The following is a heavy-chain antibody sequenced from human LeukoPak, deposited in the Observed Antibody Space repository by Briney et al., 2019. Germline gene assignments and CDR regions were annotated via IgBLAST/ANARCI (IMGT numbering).Heavy chain of an antibody. D-gene: IGHD3-22*01. Sequence: GSSVKVSCKASGGTFSSYAISWVRQAPGQGLEWMGWISAYNGNTNYAQKLQGRVTMTTDTSTSTAYMELRSLRSDDTAVYYCARDPNSSGPPWFDPWGQGTLVTVSS. CDR2: ISAYNGNT. J-gene: IGHJ5*02. CDR3: ARDPNSSGPPWFDP. CDR1: GGTFSSYA. V-gene: IGHV1-18*01.